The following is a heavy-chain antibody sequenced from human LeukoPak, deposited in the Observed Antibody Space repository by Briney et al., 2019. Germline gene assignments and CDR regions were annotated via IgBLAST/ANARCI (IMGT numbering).Heavy chain of an antibody. CDR3: ARGYDFWSGYWSHSDY. D-gene: IGHD3-3*01. Sequence: GGALRLSCAASVFTFSSYSLQWVRQAPGKGLEYVSALRSNGGSTYYANSVKGRFTISRDNSKNTLYLQMGSLRAEDMAVYYCARGYDFWSGYWSHSDYWGQGTLVTVSS. CDR2: LRSNGGST. CDR1: VFTFSSYS. J-gene: IGHJ4*02. V-gene: IGHV3-64*01.